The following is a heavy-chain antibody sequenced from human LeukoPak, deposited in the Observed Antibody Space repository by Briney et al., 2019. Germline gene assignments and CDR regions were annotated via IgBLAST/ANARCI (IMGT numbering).Heavy chain of an antibody. CDR3: ARALGYCSGGSCNWFDP. D-gene: IGHD2-15*01. CDR2: IYSGGST. J-gene: IGHJ5*02. V-gene: IGHV3-66*01. Sequence: GGSLRLSCAASGFTFSSYAMSWVRQAPGKGLEWVSVIYSGGSTYYADSVKGRFTISRDNSKNTLYLQMNSLRAEDTAVYYCARALGYCSGGSCNWFDPWGQGTLVTVSS. CDR1: GFTFSSYA.